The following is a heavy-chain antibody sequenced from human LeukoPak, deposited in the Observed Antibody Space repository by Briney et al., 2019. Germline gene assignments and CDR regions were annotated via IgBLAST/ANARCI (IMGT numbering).Heavy chain of an antibody. J-gene: IGHJ4*02. CDR2: IWYDGSNK. Sequence: GRSLRLSCAASGFSFSNYDMHWVRQAPGKGLEWVAVIWYDGSNKYYADSVKGRFTISRDNSKNTLYLQMNSLRVEDTAVYYCARGDPTVTTKQNFDYWGQGTLVTVSS. CDR3: ARGDPTVTTKQNFDY. D-gene: IGHD4-17*01. CDR1: GFSFSNYD. V-gene: IGHV3-33*01.